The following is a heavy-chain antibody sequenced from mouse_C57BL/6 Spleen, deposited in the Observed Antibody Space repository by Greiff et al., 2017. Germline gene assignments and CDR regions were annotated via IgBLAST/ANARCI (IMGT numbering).Heavy chain of an antibody. D-gene: IGHD2-12*01. CDR2: ISSGSSTI. Sequence: EVQRVDSFLFFVPPGGSLKLSCAASGFTFSDYGMHWVRQAPEKGLEWVAYISSGSSTIYYADTVKGRFTISRDNAKNTLFLQMTSLRSEDTAMYYCAKLYGDYWGQGTSVTVSS. CDR1: GFTFSDYG. CDR3: AKLYGDY. J-gene: IGHJ4*01. V-gene: IGHV5-17*01.